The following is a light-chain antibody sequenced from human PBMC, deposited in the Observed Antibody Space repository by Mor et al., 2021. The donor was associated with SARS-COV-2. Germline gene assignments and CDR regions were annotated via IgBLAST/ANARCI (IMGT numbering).Light chain of an antibody. CDR3: HQFGSSVFS. Sequence: QQKPGQPPRLLIFDASSRPTGIPDRFSVSGSGTDFTLTISRVEPEDFAVYHCHQFGSSVFSFGQGSRLEMK. J-gene: IGKJ2*01. V-gene: IGKV3-20*01. CDR2: DAS.